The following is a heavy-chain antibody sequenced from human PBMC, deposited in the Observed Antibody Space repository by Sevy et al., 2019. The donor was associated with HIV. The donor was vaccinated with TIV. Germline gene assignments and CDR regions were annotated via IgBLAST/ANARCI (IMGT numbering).Heavy chain of an antibody. V-gene: IGHV4-59*08. CDR2: IYYNGHI. Sequence: SETLSLTCTVSGGSITSLYWNWIRQPPGKGLEWIANIYYNGHINYNPSLKRRVTLSLDTSKNQLSLRLGSVTAADTAMYYCAGENAWGRGYSWGQGTLVTVSS. CDR3: AGENAWGRGYS. J-gene: IGHJ4*02. D-gene: IGHD1-26*01. CDR1: GGSITSLY.